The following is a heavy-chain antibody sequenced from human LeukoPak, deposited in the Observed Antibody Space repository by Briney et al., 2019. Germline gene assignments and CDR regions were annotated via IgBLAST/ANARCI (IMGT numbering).Heavy chain of an antibody. D-gene: IGHD2-8*02. Sequence: PSETLSLTCTASGDSISKYYWSWIWQPPAERLEWIGYISNGGTTKYNPSLKSRVTISVDTSNNQLSLRLSSVTAADTAVYHCVRLQPNTGEWAFDIWGQGTMVSAAS. CDR2: ISNGGTT. J-gene: IGHJ3*02. V-gene: IGHV4-59*01. CDR3: VRLQPNTGEWAFDI. CDR1: GDSISKYY.